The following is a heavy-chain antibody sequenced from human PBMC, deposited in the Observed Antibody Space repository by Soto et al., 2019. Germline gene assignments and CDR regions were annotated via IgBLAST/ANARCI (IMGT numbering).Heavy chain of an antibody. J-gene: IGHJ6*02. D-gene: IGHD3-22*01. CDR1: GYSFTSYW. Sequence: PVESLKISCKCSGYSFTSYWIGWVRHMPGKGLGWMGIIYPGDSETRYSPSFQGQVTISADKSISTAYLQWSSLKASDTAMYYCARHSATGGYYHYYYYGMDVWGQGTTVTVSS. V-gene: IGHV5-51*01. CDR3: ARHSATGGYYHYYYYGMDV. CDR2: IYPGDSET.